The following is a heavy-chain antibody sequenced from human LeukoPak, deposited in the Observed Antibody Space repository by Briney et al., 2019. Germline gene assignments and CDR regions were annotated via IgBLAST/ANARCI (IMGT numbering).Heavy chain of an antibody. V-gene: IGHV3-7*01. J-gene: IGHJ4*02. Sequence: GGSLRLSCAASGFIFSNYWMTWVRQAPGKGLEWVANIRGDGYEKHFADSVKGRFTISRDNAMNSVDLQMNNLRAEDTAVFYCVRNGDYYRLDYWGQGTLVTVSS. CDR2: IRGDGYEK. CDR3: VRNGDYYRLDY. D-gene: IGHD2-21*02. CDR1: GFIFSNYW.